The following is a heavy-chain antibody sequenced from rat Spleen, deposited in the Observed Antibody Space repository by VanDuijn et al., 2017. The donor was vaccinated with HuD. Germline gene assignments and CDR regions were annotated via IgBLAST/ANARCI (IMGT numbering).Heavy chain of an antibody. V-gene: IGHV2-4*01. CDR3: ARGGGAY. Sequence: QVQLKESGPGLVQPSQTLSLTCTVSGFSLTSNGVSWVRQPPGKGLAWLGAIWGGGSTDYRSALKSRLSISRDTSKSQVYLKMNRLQTEDTATYYCARGGGAYWGQGVMVTVTS. J-gene: IGHJ2*01. CDR2: IWGGGST. CDR1: GFSLTSNG.